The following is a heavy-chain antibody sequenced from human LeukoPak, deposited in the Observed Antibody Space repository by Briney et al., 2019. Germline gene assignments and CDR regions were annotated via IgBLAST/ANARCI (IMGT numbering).Heavy chain of an antibody. CDR3: AKEMATSSGIWFDY. D-gene: IGHD5-24*01. CDR1: GFTFSSYG. CDR2: ISGSGGST. Sequence: QPGGTLRLSCAASGFTFSSYGMGWVRQAPGKGLEWVSAISGSGGSTYYADSVKGRFTISRDNSKNTLYLQMNSLRAEDMAVYYCAKEMATSSGIWFDYWGQGTLVTVSS. V-gene: IGHV3-23*01. J-gene: IGHJ4*02.